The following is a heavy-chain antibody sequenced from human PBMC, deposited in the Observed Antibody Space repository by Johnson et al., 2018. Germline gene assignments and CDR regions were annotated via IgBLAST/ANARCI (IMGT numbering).Heavy chain of an antibody. CDR3: ARIGGYGDYVGAFDI. D-gene: IGHD4-17*01. V-gene: IGHV3-74*02. Sequence: VQLVESGGGLVKPGGSLRLSCAASGFTFSSYSMNWVRQAPGKGLVWVSRINSDGSSTSYADSVKGRFTISRDNAKNTLYLQMNSLRAEDTAVYYCARIGGYGDYVGAFDIWGQGTMVTVCS. CDR2: INSDGSST. J-gene: IGHJ3*02. CDR1: GFTFSSYS.